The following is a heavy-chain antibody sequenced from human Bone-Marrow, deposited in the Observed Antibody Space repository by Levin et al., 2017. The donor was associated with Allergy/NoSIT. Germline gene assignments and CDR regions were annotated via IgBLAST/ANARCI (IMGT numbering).Heavy chain of an antibody. CDR3: ARDQANDYGSGSYLV. D-gene: IGHD3-10*01. V-gene: IGHV3-21*01. CDR2: ISSSSSYI. Sequence: GGSLRLSCAASGFTFSSYSMNWVRQAPGKGLEWVSSISSSSSYIYYADSVKGRFTISRDNAKNSLYLQMNSLRAEDTAVYYCARDQANDYGSGSYLVWGQGTLVTVSS. CDR1: GFTFSSYS. J-gene: IGHJ4*02.